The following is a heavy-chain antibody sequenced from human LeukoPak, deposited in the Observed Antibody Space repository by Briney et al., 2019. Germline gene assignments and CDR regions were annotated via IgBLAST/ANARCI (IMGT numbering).Heavy chain of an antibody. Sequence: PGGSLRLSCAASGFTFSSYAMSWVRQTPGKGLEWVSTISGSGGRTYYADSVKGRFTISRDNSKNTLYLQMNSLRAEETAVYYCAKDPPYDFWSGAFDIWGQGTMVTVSS. D-gene: IGHD3-3*01. CDR1: GFTFSSYA. CDR2: ISGSGGRT. J-gene: IGHJ3*02. CDR3: AKDPPYDFWSGAFDI. V-gene: IGHV3-23*01.